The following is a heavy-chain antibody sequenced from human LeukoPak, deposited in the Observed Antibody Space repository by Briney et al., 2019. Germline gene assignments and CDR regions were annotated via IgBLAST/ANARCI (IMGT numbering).Heavy chain of an antibody. CDR3: ARGGLEDSCSSGY. Sequence: ASVKVSCKASGYTFTSYDINWVRQAPGQGLEGMGWMNPNSGNTGYAQKFQGRVTMTRNTSISTAYMELSRVRCQHTAVYYCARGGLEDSCSSGYWGQGTPVTVSS. J-gene: IGHJ4*02. CDR1: GYTFTSYD. D-gene: IGHD6-6*01. CDR2: MNPNSGNT. V-gene: IGHV1-8*01.